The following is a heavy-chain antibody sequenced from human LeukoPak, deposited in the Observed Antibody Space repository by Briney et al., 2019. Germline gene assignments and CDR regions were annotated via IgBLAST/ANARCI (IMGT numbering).Heavy chain of an antibody. D-gene: IGHD2-15*01. V-gene: IGHV1-69*13. CDR3: ARGARRSDSRYCSGGSCYSSSSPPSY. CDR1: GGTFSSYA. J-gene: IGHJ4*02. Sequence: SVKVSCKVSGGTFSSYAISWVRQAPGQWLEWMGGIIPIFGTANYAQKFQGRVTITADESTSTAYMERSSLRSEDTAVYYCARGARRSDSRYCSGGSCYSSSSPPSYWGQGTLVTVSS. CDR2: IIPIFGTA.